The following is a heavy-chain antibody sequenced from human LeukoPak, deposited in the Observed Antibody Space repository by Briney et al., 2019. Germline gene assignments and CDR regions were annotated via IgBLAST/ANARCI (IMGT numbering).Heavy chain of an antibody. J-gene: IGHJ4*02. Sequence: GASVKVSCKASGGTSSSYAISWVRQAPGQGLEWMGRIIPIFGTANYAQKFQGRVTITTDESTSTAYMELSGLRSEDTAVYYCARDGTSGYRLLDYWGQGTLVTVSS. D-gene: IGHD3-3*01. CDR3: ARDGTSGYRLLDY. CDR2: IIPIFGTA. V-gene: IGHV1-69*05. CDR1: GGTSSSYA.